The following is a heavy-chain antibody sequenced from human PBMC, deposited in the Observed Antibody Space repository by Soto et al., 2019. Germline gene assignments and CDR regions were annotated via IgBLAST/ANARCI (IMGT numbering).Heavy chain of an antibody. CDR2: IKQDGSEK. CDR1: GFTFSSYW. D-gene: IGHD2-2*01. J-gene: IGHJ4*02. V-gene: IGHV3-7*01. Sequence: GGSLRLSCAASGFTFSSYWMSWVRQAPGKGLEWVANIKQDGSEKYYVDSVKGRFTISRDNAKNSLYLQMNSLRAEDTAVYYCASWGLEAYCSSTSCYEGYFDYWGQGTLVTVSS. CDR3: ASWGLEAYCSSTSCYEGYFDY.